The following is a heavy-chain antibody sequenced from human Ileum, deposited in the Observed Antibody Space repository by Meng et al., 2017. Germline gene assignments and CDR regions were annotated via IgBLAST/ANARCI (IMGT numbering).Heavy chain of an antibody. CDR2: ISNSGSTT. D-gene: IGHD7-27*01. J-gene: IGHJ3*02. V-gene: IGHV3-48*03. CDR1: GFTFSSYE. Sequence: GESLRLSCAASGFTFSSYEMNWVRQAPGKGLEWVSYISNSGSTTYYPDSVKGRFTISRDTAKNSLYLQMNSLRAEDTGVYYCAREVPGSGPAFDIWGQGTMVTVSS. CDR3: AREVPGSGPAFDI.